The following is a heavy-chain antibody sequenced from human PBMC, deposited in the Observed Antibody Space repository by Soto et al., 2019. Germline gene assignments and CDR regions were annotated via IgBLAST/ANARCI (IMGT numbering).Heavy chain of an antibody. CDR1: GFTFSSYS. V-gene: IGHV3-48*02. CDR3: ARDEVPAAIWGGFYYYYYGMDV. J-gene: IGHJ6*02. D-gene: IGHD2-2*01. CDR2: ISSSSSTI. Sequence: GGSLRLSCAASGFTFSSYSMNWVRQAPGKGLEWVSYISSSSSTIYYADSVKGRFTISRDNAKNSLYLQMNSLRDEDTAVYYCARDEVPAAIWGGFYYYYYGMDVWGQGTTVTVSS.